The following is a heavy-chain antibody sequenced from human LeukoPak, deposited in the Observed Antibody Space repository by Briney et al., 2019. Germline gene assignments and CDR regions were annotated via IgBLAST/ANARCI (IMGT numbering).Heavy chain of an antibody. Sequence: PSQTLSLTCTVSGGSISSGGYYWSWIRQHPGKGLEWIGYIYYSGSTYYNPSLKSRVTISVDTSKNQFSLKLSSVTAPDTAVYYCARLSGSWRTFDIWGQGTMVTVSS. J-gene: IGHJ3*02. CDR2: IYYSGST. CDR3: ARLSGSWRTFDI. D-gene: IGHD1-26*01. CDR1: GGSISSGGYY. V-gene: IGHV4-31*03.